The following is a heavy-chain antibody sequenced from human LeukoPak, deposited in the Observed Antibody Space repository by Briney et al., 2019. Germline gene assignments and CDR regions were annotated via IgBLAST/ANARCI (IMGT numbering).Heavy chain of an antibody. V-gene: IGHV3-30-3*01. J-gene: IGHJ4*02. Sequence: AGGSLRLSCAASGFTFSNYAMHWVRQAPGKGLEWVAVISSDGSNTYYADSVKGRFTISRDNSKNTLYLQMNSLRAEDTAVYYCFFPGVTGKVYWGQGTLVTVSS. CDR3: FFPGVTGKVY. CDR1: GFTFSNYA. D-gene: IGHD1-20*01. CDR2: ISSDGSNT.